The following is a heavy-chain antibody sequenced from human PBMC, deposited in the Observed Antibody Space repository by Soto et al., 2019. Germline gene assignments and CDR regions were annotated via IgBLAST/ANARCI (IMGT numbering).Heavy chain of an antibody. CDR1: GFTFSSYA. D-gene: IGHD3-16*01. CDR3: AKRGGKTNSVSINEFEG. Sequence: VVSLRLSCAASGFTFSSYAMSWVRQAPGKGLEWVSTIDRADGRTYYADSVQGRFTISRDNSKNTVHLQMNSLRAGDTAIYYCAKRGGKTNSVSINEFEGWGKGKVVTV. CDR2: IDRADGRT. V-gene: IGHV3-23*01. J-gene: IGHJ3*01.